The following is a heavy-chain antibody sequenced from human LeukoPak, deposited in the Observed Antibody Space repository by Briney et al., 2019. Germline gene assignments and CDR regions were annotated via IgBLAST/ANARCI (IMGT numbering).Heavy chain of an antibody. CDR3: ARDRIVVVPAGFDP. CDR2: INAGNGNT. J-gene: IGHJ5*02. D-gene: IGHD2-2*01. Sequence: ASVKVSCKASGYTFTSYAMHWVRQAPGQGLEWMGWINAGNGNTKYSQKFQGRVTITRDTSASTAYMELSSLRSEDTAVYYCARDRIVVVPAGFDPWGQGTLVTVSS. V-gene: IGHV1-3*01. CDR1: GYTFTSYA.